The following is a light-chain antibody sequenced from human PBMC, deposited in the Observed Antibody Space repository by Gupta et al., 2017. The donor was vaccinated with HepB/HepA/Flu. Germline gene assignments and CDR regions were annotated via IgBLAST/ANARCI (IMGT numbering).Light chain of an antibody. CDR2: KDS. Sequence: SYELTQPPSVSVSPGQTARITCSGDALPKQYAYWYQQKPGQAPVLVMYKDSERPSGIPERFSGSSSGTTGTLTISGVQAEDEADYYCQSADSSGTYHVVFGGGTKLTVL. CDR3: QSADSSGTYHVV. V-gene: IGLV3-25*03. J-gene: IGLJ2*01. CDR1: ALPKQY.